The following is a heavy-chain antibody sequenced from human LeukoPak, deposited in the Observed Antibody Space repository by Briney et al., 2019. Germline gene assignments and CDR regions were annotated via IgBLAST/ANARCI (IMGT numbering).Heavy chain of an antibody. D-gene: IGHD5-24*01. V-gene: IGHV1-46*01. CDR2: INPSGGST. Sequence: ASVKVSCRASGYTFTSYYMHWVRQAPGQGLEWMGIINPSGGSTSYAQKFQGRVTMTRDTSTSTVYMELSSLRSEETAVYYCASPGRDGYPFGFDYWGQGTLVTVSS. J-gene: IGHJ4*02. CDR1: GYTFTSYY. CDR3: ASPGRDGYPFGFDY.